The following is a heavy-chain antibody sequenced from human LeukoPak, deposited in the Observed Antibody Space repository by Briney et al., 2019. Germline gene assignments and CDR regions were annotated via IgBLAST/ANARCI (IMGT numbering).Heavy chain of an antibody. D-gene: IGHD3-22*01. CDR1: GGTFSSYA. CDR2: IIPILGIA. J-gene: IGHJ3*02. Sequence: SVKVSCKASGGTFSSYAISWVRQAPGQGLEWMGRIIPILGIANYAQKFQGRVTITADKSTSTAYMELSSQRSEDTAVYYCATGPITMIVVVANDAFDIWGQGTMVTVSS. V-gene: IGHV1-69*04. CDR3: ATGPITMIVVVANDAFDI.